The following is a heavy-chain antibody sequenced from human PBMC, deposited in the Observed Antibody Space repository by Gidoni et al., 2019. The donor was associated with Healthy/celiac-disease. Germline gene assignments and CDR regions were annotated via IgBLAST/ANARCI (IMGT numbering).Heavy chain of an antibody. CDR1: GGPFSSYA. Sequence: QVQLVQSGAEVKQPGSSVKVSCKASGGPFSSYAISWVRQAPGQGLEWMGGIIPIFGTANYAQKFQGRVTITADESTSTAYMELSSLRSEDTAVYYCARLPPREVVVVPAAIAWGQGTLVTVSS. CDR3: ARLPPREVVVVPAAIA. J-gene: IGHJ4*02. D-gene: IGHD2-2*02. V-gene: IGHV1-69*01. CDR2: IIPIFGTA.